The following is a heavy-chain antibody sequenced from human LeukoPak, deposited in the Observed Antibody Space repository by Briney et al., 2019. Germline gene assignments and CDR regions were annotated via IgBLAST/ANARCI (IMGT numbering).Heavy chain of an antibody. Sequence: SETLSLTCTVSGVSTTNGIYCWAWIRQSPGKGLEWIGSVHNVGSTYYNLSLRSRVTTSIDTSKNQFSLRLNSVTAADTAVYYCARHAEYNSGWHFYLDHWGQGILVTVSS. D-gene: IGHD6-19*01. CDR3: ARHAEYNSGWHFYLDH. J-gene: IGHJ4*02. CDR2: VHNVGST. V-gene: IGHV4-39*01. CDR1: GVSTTNGIYC.